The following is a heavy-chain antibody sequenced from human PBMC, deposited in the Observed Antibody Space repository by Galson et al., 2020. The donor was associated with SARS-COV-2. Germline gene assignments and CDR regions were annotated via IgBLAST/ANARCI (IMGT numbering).Heavy chain of an antibody. V-gene: IGHV3-33*01. CDR2: IWYDGSNK. J-gene: IGHJ6*02. D-gene: IGHD2-2*01. CDR1: GFTFSSYG. CDR3: ARDLGYCSSTSCFYIYYYGMDV. Sequence: GESLKISCAASGFTFSSYGMHWVRQAPGKGLEWVAVIWYDGSNKYYADSVKGRFTISRDNSKNTLYLQMNSLRAEDTAVYYCARDLGYCSSTSCFYIYYYGMDVWGQGTTVTVSS.